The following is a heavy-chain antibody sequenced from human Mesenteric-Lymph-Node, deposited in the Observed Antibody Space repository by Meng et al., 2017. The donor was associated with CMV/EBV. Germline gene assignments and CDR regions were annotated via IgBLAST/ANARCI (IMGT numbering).Heavy chain of an antibody. CDR3: ARGTVTGRLDS. CDR2: IYYSGSA. J-gene: IGHJ4*02. V-gene: IGHV4-31*03. Sequence: NVSGGSITIGGYYWNWIRQRPGEGLEWIGNIYYSGSAYYNPSLKSRIIISVDTSKSQFSLRLNSVTTADTAMYYCARGTVTGRLDSWGRGTLVTVSS. D-gene: IGHD4-17*01. CDR1: GGSITIGGYY.